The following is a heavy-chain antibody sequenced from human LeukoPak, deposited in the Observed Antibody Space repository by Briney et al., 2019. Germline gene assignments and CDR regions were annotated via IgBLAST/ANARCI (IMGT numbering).Heavy chain of an antibody. CDR3: ARTNTVYGDFDY. CDR2: IFPDGRT. Sequence: PGGSLRLSCAASGLTVTDNYFSWVRRAPGKGLEWVSVIFPDGRTYHADPVKGRFTISRDRPKNTLLLQMNSLRADDTALYHCARTNTVYGDFDYWGQGILVTVSP. CDR1: GLTVTDNY. D-gene: IGHD2/OR15-2a*01. J-gene: IGHJ4*02. V-gene: IGHV3-53*01.